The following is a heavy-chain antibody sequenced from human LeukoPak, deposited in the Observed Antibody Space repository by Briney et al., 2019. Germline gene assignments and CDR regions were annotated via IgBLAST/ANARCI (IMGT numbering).Heavy chain of an antibody. J-gene: IGHJ4*02. CDR3: AKSSGWKPYYFDY. Sequence: GGSLRLSCAASGFSFSSYAMTWARQAPVKGLEWVSAISGSGGSTYYADSVKGRFTISRDNSKNTLYLQMNSLRAEDTAVYYCAKSSGWKPYYFDYWGQGTLVTVSS. CDR2: ISGSGGST. D-gene: IGHD6-19*01. V-gene: IGHV3-23*01. CDR1: GFSFSSYA.